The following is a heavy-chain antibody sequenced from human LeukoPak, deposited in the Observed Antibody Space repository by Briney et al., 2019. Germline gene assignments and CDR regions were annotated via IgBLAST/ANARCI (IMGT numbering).Heavy chain of an antibody. CDR1: GFTLSGFA. D-gene: IGHD1-26*01. J-gene: IGHJ6*01. Sequence: GGSLRLSCAASGFTLSGFAMSSVRRTPGKGLEWVSGISGSGDNTLYADSVKGRFTISRDNSKNTLYLEMNNLRAEDTAIYYCAKMKGHPLPKYYMDVWGQGTTVTVSS. CDR3: AKMKGHPLPKYYMDV. V-gene: IGHV3-23*01. CDR2: ISGSGDNT.